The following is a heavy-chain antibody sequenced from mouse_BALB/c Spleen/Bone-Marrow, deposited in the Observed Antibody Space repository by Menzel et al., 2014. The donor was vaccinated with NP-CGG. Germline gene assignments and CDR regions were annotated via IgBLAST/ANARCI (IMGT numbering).Heavy chain of an antibody. CDR1: GYTFTSYD. Sequence: VKLQESGPELVKPGALVNISCKASGYTFTSYDINWVKQRPGQGLEWIGWIYPGDGSTKYNEKFKGKATLTADKSSSTAYMQLSSLTSENSAVYFCARSGDSSGYGFAYWGQGTLVTVSA. V-gene: IGHV1S56*01. J-gene: IGHJ3*01. CDR2: IYPGDGST. CDR3: ARSGDSSGYGFAY. D-gene: IGHD3-2*01.